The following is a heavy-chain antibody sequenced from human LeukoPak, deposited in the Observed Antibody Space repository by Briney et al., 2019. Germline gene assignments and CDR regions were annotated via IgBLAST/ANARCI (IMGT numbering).Heavy chain of an antibody. CDR1: GFTFSSYG. J-gene: IGHJ1*01. CDR2: ISDDGNDK. D-gene: IGHD1-7*01. CDR3: ALVSRELELH. Sequence: GGSLRLSCAASGFTFSSYGIHWVRQAPGKGLEWVAVISDDGNDKTYGDSMKGRFTISRDNSKNTVFLQMESLRPADTAVYYCALVSRELELHWGQGTQVTVSS. V-gene: IGHV3-30*03.